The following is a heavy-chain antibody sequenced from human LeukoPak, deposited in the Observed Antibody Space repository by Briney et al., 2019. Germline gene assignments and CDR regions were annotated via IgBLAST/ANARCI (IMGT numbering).Heavy chain of an antibody. CDR3: ARGRAAGTFWLDY. D-gene: IGHD6-13*01. J-gene: IGHJ4*02. V-gene: IGHV1-18*01. Sequence: ASVKVSCTASGYTFSSYGISWVRQAPGQGLEWMGWISGNNGNTNYAQKVQGRVTMTTDTSTSTAYMGLRSLRSDDTAVYYCARGRAAGTFWLDYWGQGTLVTVSS. CDR1: GYTFSSYG. CDR2: ISGNNGNT.